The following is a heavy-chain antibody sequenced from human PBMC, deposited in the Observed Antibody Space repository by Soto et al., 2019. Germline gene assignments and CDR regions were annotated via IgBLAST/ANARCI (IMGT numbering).Heavy chain of an antibody. CDR2: IKSDGSST. Sequence: EEELVESGGGLVQPGGSLRLSCAASGFNFSSDWMHWVRQAPGKGLVWVSRIKSDGSSTSYADSVKGRFTISRDNAKNTLYLQMNSLRAEDTAVYYCARERSVLMLTHYYYFGMGVWGQGTTVTVSS. CDR1: GFNFSSDW. V-gene: IGHV3-74*01. CDR3: ARERSVLMLTHYYYFGMGV. D-gene: IGHD2-8*01. J-gene: IGHJ6*02.